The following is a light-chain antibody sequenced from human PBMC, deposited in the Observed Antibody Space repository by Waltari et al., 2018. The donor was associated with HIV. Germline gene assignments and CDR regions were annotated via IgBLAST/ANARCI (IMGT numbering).Light chain of an antibody. Sequence: ENVLTQSPATLSLSLGERATLYCSASQTINNYLAWFQQKPGQPPSLLIYGASNRATGIPARFSGSGSGTDFTLTISSLEPEDFAVYYCQQRGDWPPFTFGQGTKVEIK. CDR2: GAS. CDR1: QTINNY. V-gene: IGKV3-11*01. J-gene: IGKJ4*01. CDR3: QQRGDWPPFT.